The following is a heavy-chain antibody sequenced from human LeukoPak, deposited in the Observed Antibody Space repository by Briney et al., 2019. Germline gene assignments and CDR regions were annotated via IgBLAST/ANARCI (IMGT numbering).Heavy chain of an antibody. D-gene: IGHD1-26*01. V-gene: IGHV4-34*01. Sequence: KPSETLSLTCAVYGGSFSGYYWSWIRQPPGKGLEWIGEINHSGSTNYNPSLKSRVTISVDTSKNQFSLKLSSVTAADTAVYYCARQIVGATTGLGYWGQGTLVTVSS. CDR2: INHSGST. J-gene: IGHJ4*02. CDR3: ARQIVGATTGLGY. CDR1: GGSFSGYY.